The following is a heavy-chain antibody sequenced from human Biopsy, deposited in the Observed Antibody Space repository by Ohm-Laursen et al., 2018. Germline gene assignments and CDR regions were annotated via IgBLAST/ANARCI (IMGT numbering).Heavy chain of an antibody. Sequence: ASVKVSCKASGYTFTSYDITWVRQASGRGPEWIGWLNPVSGNSNFGQKLRGRVTVTSDTSISTAYMELSGLTSDDTATYYCGRAVRNQLLTDPWGQGTLVTVTS. J-gene: IGHJ5*02. CDR3: GRAVRNQLLTDP. D-gene: IGHD1-7*01. V-gene: IGHV1-8*01. CDR2: LNPVSGNS. CDR1: GYTFTSYD.